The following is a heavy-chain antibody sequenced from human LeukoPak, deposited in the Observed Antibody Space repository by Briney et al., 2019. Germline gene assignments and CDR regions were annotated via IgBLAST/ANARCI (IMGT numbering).Heavy chain of an antibody. CDR2: IYHSGST. CDR3: ARPYSSGWYGAFDI. CDR1: GGSISSYY. V-gene: IGHV4-59*08. D-gene: IGHD6-19*01. J-gene: IGHJ3*02. Sequence: PSETLSLTCTVSGGSISSYYWNWIRQPPGKGLEWIGHIYHSGSTKYNPSLKSRVTMSVDTSKNQFSLRLTSVTAADTAVYYCARPYSSGWYGAFDIWGQGTMVTVSS.